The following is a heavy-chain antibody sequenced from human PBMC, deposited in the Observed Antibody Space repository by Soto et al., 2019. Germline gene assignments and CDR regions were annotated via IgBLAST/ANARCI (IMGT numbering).Heavy chain of an antibody. V-gene: IGHV1-2*02. J-gene: IGHJ4*02. CDR3: ARDTVDGTDF. Sequence: GASVKVSCKASGYSFTAYHMHWLRQAPGQGPEWMGWINPNDDGTNYAQNFQGRVSMTRDTSSSTGYMELTGLRSDDTAVYYCARDTVDGTDFWGQGTLVTVSS. CDR1: GYSFTAYH. CDR2: INPNDDGT. D-gene: IGHD6-19*01.